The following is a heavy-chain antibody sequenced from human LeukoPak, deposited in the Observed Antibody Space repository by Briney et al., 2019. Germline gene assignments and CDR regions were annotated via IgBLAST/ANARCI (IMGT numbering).Heavy chain of an antibody. V-gene: IGHV1-2*02. CDR2: INPNSGGT. D-gene: IGHD6-19*01. J-gene: IGHJ4*02. Sequence: ASVKVSCKASKYTFNGYYIHWVRQAPGQGLEWMGWINPNSGGTKYVQKFQARVTMTGATSITTAYMELSSLKSDDTAVYYCARGLGSGWSTLDYWGQGTLVTVSS. CDR3: ARGLGSGWSTLDY. CDR1: KYTFNGYY.